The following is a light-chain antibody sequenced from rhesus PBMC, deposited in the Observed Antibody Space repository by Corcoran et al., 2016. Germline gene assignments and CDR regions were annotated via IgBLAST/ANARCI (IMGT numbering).Light chain of an antibody. V-gene: IGKV3-42*02. CDR3: QQYFSWPWT. CDR2: GAS. CDR1: QSASSS. Sequence: EIVMTQSPATLSLSQGERGTLTCRASQSASSSLVWFQQKHGQAPKLLIYGASSRATGIPDRFSGSGSGTDFTLPISSLEPEDLGIYYWQQYFSWPWTFCPGTKVEIK. J-gene: IGKJ1*01.